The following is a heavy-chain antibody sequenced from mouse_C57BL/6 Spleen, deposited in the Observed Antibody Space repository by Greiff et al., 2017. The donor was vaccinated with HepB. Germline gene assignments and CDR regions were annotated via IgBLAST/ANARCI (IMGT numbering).Heavy chain of an antibody. Sequence: QVQLKQPGAELVKPGASVKMSCKASGYTFTSYWITWVKQRPGQGLEWIGDIYPGSGSTNYNEKFKSKATLTVDTSSSTAYMQLSSLTSEDSAVYYCVIYYDYDDGYYFDYWGQGTTLTVSS. J-gene: IGHJ2*01. CDR2: IYPGSGST. D-gene: IGHD2-4*01. CDR3: VIYYDYDDGYYFDY. CDR1: GYTFTSYW. V-gene: IGHV1-55*01.